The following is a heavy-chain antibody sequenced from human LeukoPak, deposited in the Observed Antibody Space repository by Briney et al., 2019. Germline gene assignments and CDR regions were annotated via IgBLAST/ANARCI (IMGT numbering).Heavy chain of an antibody. V-gene: IGHV4-61*02. D-gene: IGHD5-24*01. CDR2: IYTSGST. CDR3: ARGWLQSGFGY. CDR1: GGSISSGSYY. Sequence: SQTLSLTCTVSGGSISSGSYYWSWIRQPAGKGLEWIGRIYTSGSTNYNPSLKSRVTISVDTSKNQFSLQLNSVTPEDTAVYYCARGWLQSGFGYWGQGTLVTVSS. J-gene: IGHJ4*02.